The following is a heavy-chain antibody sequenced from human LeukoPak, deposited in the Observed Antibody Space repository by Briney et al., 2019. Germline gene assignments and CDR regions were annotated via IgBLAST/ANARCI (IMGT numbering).Heavy chain of an antibody. D-gene: IGHD2/OR15-2a*01. CDR2: ISYDASNK. J-gene: IGHJ4*02. CDR3: AKDFWPQPYYFDY. V-gene: IGHV3-30*18. CDR1: GFTFSSYG. Sequence: GGSLRLSCAASGFTFSSYGMHWVRQAPGKGLEWVAVISYDASNKYYGDSVKGRFTISRDNAKNSLYLQMNSLRAEDTALYYCAKDFWPQPYYFDYWGQGTLVTVSS.